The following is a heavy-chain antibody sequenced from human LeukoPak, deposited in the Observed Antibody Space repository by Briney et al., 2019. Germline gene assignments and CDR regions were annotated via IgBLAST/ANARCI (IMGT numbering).Heavy chain of an antibody. CDR3: VRDTKDY. CDR2: IGNSDET. Sequence: GGSLRLSCAASGFFFNTNAMSWVRQAPGMGLEWVAAIGNSDETYYADAVKGRFTISRDTSKNTLFLQLNSLRADDTAIYYCVRDTKDYWGQGTLVTVSS. J-gene: IGHJ4*02. CDR1: GFFFNTNA. D-gene: IGHD2-8*01. V-gene: IGHV3-23*01.